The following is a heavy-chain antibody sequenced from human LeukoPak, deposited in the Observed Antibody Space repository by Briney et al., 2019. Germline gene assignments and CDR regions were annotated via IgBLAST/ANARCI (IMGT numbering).Heavy chain of an antibody. J-gene: IGHJ5*02. V-gene: IGHV3-23*01. CDR1: GFTFSTYA. D-gene: IGHD3-22*01. CDR2: ISGSGGST. CDR3: ANGGLWLPTRTA. Sequence: PGGSLRPSCAASGFTFSTYAMSWVRQAPGKGLEWVSSISGSGGSTYYADSVKGRFTISGDNSKNTLYLQMNSLRVEDTAVYYCANGGLWLPTRTAWGQGTLVTVSS.